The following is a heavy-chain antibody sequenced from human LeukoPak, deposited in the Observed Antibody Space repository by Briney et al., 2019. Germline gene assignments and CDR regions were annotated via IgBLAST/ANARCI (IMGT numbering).Heavy chain of an antibody. CDR3: ARGYCSGGSCYSDAFDI. V-gene: IGHV1-46*01. CDR2: INPSGGST. CDR1: GYTFTSYG. D-gene: IGHD2-15*01. J-gene: IGHJ3*02. Sequence: GASVKVSCKASGYTFTSYGISWVRQAPGQGLEWMGIINPSGGSTSYAQKFQGRVTMTRDMSTSTVYMELSSLRSEDTAVYYCARGYCSGGSCYSDAFDIWGQGTMVTVSS.